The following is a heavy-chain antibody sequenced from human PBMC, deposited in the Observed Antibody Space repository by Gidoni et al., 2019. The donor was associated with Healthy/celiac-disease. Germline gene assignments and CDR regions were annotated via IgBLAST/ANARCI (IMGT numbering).Heavy chain of an antibody. CDR3: ASNGPSGYNNY. Sequence: EVQLVESGGGLLQPGGSLILSCAASGFTVSSNYMSWVRQAPGTGLEWVSVIYSGGSTYYADSVKGRFTISRDNSKNTLYLQMNSLRAEDTAVYYCASNGPSGYNNYWGQGTLVTVSS. V-gene: IGHV3-53*01. CDR2: IYSGGST. J-gene: IGHJ4*02. CDR1: GFTVSSNY. D-gene: IGHD3-22*01.